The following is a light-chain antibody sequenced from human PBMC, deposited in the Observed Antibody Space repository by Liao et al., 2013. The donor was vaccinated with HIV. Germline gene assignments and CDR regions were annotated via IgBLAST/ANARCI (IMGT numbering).Light chain of an antibody. CDR1: NIGGRS. Sequence: SYELTQPSSVSVAPGTTATITCGGDNIGGRSVHWYQHKAGQAPHLVISYDNDRPSGIPARFSGSISGNTATLTISGAQAMDEADYFCQTWDKYTYWVFGGGTKLTVL. V-gene: IGLV3-21*01. CDR2: YDN. CDR3: QTWDKYTYWV. J-gene: IGLJ3*02.